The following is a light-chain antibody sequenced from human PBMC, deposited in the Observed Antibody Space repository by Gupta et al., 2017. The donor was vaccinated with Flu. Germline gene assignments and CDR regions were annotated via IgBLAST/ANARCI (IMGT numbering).Light chain of an antibody. CDR1: QSVRSSY. CDR3: QQDGSSSGT. Sequence: GTVSLSPGERATLSCRASQSVRSSYLAWYQQKPGQAPRLLIYGASSRATGIPDRFSGSGSGTDFTLTISRLEPEDFAVYYCQQDGSSSGTFGQGTKVEIK. J-gene: IGKJ1*01. CDR2: GAS. V-gene: IGKV3-20*01.